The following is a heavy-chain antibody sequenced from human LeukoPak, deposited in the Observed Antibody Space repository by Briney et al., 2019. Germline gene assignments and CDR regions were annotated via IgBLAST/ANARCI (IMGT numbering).Heavy chain of an antibody. CDR3: ARDRPGCSGGSCYFDY. D-gene: IGHD2-15*01. J-gene: IGHJ4*02. CDR2: ISAYNGNT. Sequence: ASVKVSCKASGYTFTSYYMHWVRQAPGQGLEWMGWISAYNGNTNYAQKLQGRVTMTTDTSTSTAYMELRSLRSDDTAVYYCARDRPGCSGGSCYFDYWGQGTLVTVSS. CDR1: GYTFTSYY. V-gene: IGHV1-18*04.